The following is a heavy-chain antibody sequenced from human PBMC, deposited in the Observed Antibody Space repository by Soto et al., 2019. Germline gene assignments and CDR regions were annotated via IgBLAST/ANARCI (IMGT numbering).Heavy chain of an antibody. V-gene: IGHV4-59*01. Sequence: PSETLSLTCPVSGGSLSSYYWSWIRQSPGKGLEWIGYVYFSGNTNYNPSLKSRVTISIDTSKNQFSLRLASVTAADTAFYYCGSVRPSGYVLSWGQGTLVPVSS. D-gene: IGHD6-25*01. CDR3: GSVRPSGYVLS. CDR2: VYFSGNT. CDR1: GGSLSSYY. J-gene: IGHJ5*02.